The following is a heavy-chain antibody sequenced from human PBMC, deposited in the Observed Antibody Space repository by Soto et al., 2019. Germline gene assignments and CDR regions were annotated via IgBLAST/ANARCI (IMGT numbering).Heavy chain of an antibody. D-gene: IGHD3-10*01. Sequence: EVQLLESGGDLVQPGGSLRLSCAASGLNFNDYAMTWVRQAPGKGLEWVSSVSTRGDITYYSDSVKGRFTISRDNSKNTLFLHMNRLRAEDTALYYCARGDRGGSGSPASYYYSGLDVWGQGTTVTVSS. CDR2: VSTRGDIT. CDR3: ARGDRGGSGSPASYYYSGLDV. CDR1: GLNFNDYA. J-gene: IGHJ6*02. V-gene: IGHV3-23*01.